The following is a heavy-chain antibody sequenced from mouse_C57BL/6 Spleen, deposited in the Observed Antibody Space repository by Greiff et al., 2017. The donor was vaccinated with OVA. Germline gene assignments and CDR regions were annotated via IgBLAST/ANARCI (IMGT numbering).Heavy chain of an antibody. V-gene: IGHV1-55*01. CDR1: GYTFTRYW. CDR2: IYPGSGST. J-gene: IGHJ3*01. CDR3: AREGTAWFAY. D-gene: IGHD3-3*01. Sequence: VQLLQPGAELVKPGASVTMSCKASGYTFTRYWITWVKQRPGQGLEWIGDIYPGSGSTNYHEKFKSKATLTVDTSTSTAYMQLSSLTSEDSAVYYCAREGTAWFAYWGKGTLVTVS.